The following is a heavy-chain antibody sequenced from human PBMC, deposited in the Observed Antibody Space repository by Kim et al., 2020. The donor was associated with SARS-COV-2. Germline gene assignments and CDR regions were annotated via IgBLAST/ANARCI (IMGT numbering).Heavy chain of an antibody. J-gene: IGHJ3*02. CDR3: ARENVYDAFDI. V-gene: IGHV3-48*03. CDR1: GFTFSTYE. Sequence: GGSLRLSCAASGFTFSTYEMNWVRQAPGKGLEWVSYIFTSGNAIYYADSVKGRFTISRDNAKNSLYLQMNSLRAEDTAVYYCARENVYDAFDIWGQGTMVTVSS. CDR2: IFTSGNAI.